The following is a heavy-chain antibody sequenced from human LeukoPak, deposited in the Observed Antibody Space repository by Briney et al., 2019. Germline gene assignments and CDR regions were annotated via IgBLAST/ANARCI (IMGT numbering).Heavy chain of an antibody. CDR2: ISGSGGST. J-gene: IGHJ4*02. CDR3: AKDSRAYCGGDCYSLPHY. Sequence: GGSLRLSCAASGFTFSSYAMSWVRQAPGRGLEWVSAISGSGGSTYYADSVKGRFTISRDNSKNTLYLQMNSLRAEDTAVYYCAKDSRAYCGGDCYSLPHYWGQGTLVTVST. CDR1: GFTFSSYA. D-gene: IGHD2-21*02. V-gene: IGHV3-23*01.